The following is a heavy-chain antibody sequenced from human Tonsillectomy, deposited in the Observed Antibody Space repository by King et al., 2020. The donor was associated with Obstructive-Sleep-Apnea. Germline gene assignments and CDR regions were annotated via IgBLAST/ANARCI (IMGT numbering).Heavy chain of an antibody. CDR3: ASVRYSYGYLSAFDI. Sequence: QLQESGPGLVKPSETLSLTCTVSGGSISSSSYYWGWIRPPPGKGLEWIESIYYTGSTYYNPALKSRVTISVDTSTNQFSLKLSSLTAADTAVYYCASVRYSYGYLSAFDIWGQGTMVTVSS. D-gene: IGHD5-18*01. CDR1: GGSISSSSYY. J-gene: IGHJ3*02. CDR2: IYYTGST. V-gene: IGHV4-39*07.